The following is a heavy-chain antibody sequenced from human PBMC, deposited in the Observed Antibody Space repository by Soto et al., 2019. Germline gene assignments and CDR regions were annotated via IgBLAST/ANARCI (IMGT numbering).Heavy chain of an antibody. Sequence: GSLKLPLAASGFTLYYYSMHLVRPAPGEGLGGGSLISWDGGSTYYADSVKGRFTISRDNSKNSLYLQMNSLRAEDTALYYCAKGQTPPYYYYGMDVWGQGTTVTVSS. V-gene: IGHV3-43D*03. CDR2: ISWDGGST. CDR1: GFTLYYYS. J-gene: IGHJ6*02. CDR3: AKGQTPPYYYYGMDV.